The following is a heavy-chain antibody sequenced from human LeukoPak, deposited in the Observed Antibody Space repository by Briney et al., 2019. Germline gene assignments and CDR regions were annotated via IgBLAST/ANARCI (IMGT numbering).Heavy chain of an antibody. V-gene: IGHV3-74*03. CDR1: GFSLSGYW. D-gene: IGHD1-26*01. CDR2: INDDGSRT. Sequence: GGSLRLSCAASGFSLSGYWMHWVRQAPGKGLVWVSRINDDGSRTTSADSVKGRFTISRDNAKNTVYLQMNSLRAEDTAVYYCARALGSPLDYWGQGTLLIVSS. CDR3: ARALGSPLDY. J-gene: IGHJ4*02.